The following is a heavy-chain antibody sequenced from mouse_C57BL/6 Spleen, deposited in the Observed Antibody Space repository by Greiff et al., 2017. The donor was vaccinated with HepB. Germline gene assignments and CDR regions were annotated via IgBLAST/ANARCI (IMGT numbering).Heavy chain of an antibody. D-gene: IGHD2-1*01. V-gene: IGHV1-81*01. CDR1: GYTFTSYG. CDR2: IYPRSGNT. Sequence: VQLQQSGAELARPGASVKLSCKASGYTFTSYGISWVKQRTGQGLEWIGEIYPRSGNTYYNEKFKGKATLTADKSSSTAYMQLSSLTSEDSAVYYCARSGPYGNYYFDYWGQGTTLTVSS. CDR3: ARSGPYGNYYFDY. J-gene: IGHJ2*01.